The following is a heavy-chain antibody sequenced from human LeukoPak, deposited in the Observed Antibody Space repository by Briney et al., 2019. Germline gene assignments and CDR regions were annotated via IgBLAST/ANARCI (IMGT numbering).Heavy chain of an antibody. J-gene: IGHJ3*02. CDR1: GGSIGSYY. D-gene: IGHD2-15*01. CDR2: IYYSGST. V-gene: IGHV4-59*01. Sequence: SSETLSLTCTVSGGSIGSYYWSWIRQPPGKGLEWIGYIYYSGSTNYNPSLKSRVTISVDTSKNQFSLKLSSVTAADTAVYDCARDGGYCSGGSCYSVAFDIWGQGTMVTVSS. CDR3: ARDGGYCSGGSCYSVAFDI.